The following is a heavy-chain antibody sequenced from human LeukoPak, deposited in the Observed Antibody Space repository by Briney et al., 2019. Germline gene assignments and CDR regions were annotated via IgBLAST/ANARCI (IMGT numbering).Heavy chain of an antibody. CDR3: AIWFGELSGS. J-gene: IGHJ5*02. CDR2: IGPSGAVT. CDR1: GFTFQTYA. V-gene: IGHV3-23*01. D-gene: IGHD3-10*01. Sequence: PGGSLRLSCAGSGFTFQTYAMTWVRQPPGKGLEWVSVIGPSGAVTHYAESVKGRFTISRDNSKNTLYLQMNSLRAEDTAVYYCAIWFGELSGSWGQGTLVTVSS.